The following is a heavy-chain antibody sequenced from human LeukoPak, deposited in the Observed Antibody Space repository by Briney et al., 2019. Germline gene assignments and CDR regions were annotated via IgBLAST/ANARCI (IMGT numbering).Heavy chain of an antibody. CDR2: ISYDGSNK. D-gene: IGHD3-22*01. CDR1: GFTFSSYA. CDR3: ARVGYYYDSSGYYDYDY. J-gene: IGHJ4*02. V-gene: IGHV3-30-3*01. Sequence: GGSLRLSCAASGFTFSSYAMPWVRQAPGKGLEWVAVISYDGSNKYYADSVKGRFTISRDNSKNTLYLQMNSLRAEDTAVYYCARVGYYYDSSGYYDYDYWGQGTLVTVSS.